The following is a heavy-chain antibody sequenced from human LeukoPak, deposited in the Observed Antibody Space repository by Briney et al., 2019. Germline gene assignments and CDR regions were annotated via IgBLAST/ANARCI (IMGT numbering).Heavy chain of an antibody. Sequence: GGSLRLSCAASGFNFSSYTMHWVRQAPGKGLEWVSSISRTSTYKLFADSMKGRLTISRDNARSSLHLHMNSLRVEDTAVYYCARLNYFDSRGEGFDVWGLGTMVTVSS. D-gene: IGHD3-22*01. CDR1: GFNFSSYT. CDR3: ARLNYFDSRGEGFDV. CDR2: ISRTSTYK. J-gene: IGHJ3*01. V-gene: IGHV3-21*01.